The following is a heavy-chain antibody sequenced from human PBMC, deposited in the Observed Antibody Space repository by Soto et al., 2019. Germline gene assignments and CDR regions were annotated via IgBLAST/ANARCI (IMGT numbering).Heavy chain of an antibody. J-gene: IGHJ6*02. CDR3: ARTGLQIVQATSYYYGLDV. CDR1: GFTFNSFG. D-gene: IGHD2-8*01. Sequence: QVQLVESGGGVVQPGTSLRLSCEASGFTFNSFGMHWVRQAPGKGLEWVAVIWHDGTNKYYVDSVKGRFTISRDNSKDTLYLQMKHLGAEDTAVYYCARTGLQIVQATSYYYGLDVWGQGTTVTVSS. CDR2: IWHDGTNK. V-gene: IGHV3-33*01.